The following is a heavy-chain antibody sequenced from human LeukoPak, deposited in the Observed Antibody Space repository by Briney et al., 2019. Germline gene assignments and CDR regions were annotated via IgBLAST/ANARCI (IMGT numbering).Heavy chain of an antibody. V-gene: IGHV4-31*03. CDR2: IYYSGST. Sequence: SLTLSFTCTVSGGSISSGGYYWRWIRQHPGKGLERIGYIYYSGSTYYNPSLKSRVAISVDTSKNQFSLKLSSVTAADTAVYYCARVTGVYAFDIWGQGTMVTVSS. CDR3: ARVTGVYAFDI. CDR1: GGSISSGGYY. J-gene: IGHJ3*02. D-gene: IGHD3-10*01.